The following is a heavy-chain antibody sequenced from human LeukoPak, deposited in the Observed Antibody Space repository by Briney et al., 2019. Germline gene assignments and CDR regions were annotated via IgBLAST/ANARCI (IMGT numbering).Heavy chain of an antibody. CDR2: IYYSGST. CDR3: ARDSRITMVRGVTYLLPYGMDV. CDR1: GGSISSYY. V-gene: IGHV4-59*01. D-gene: IGHD3-10*01. Sequence: SETLSLTCTVSGGSISSYYWSWIRQPPGKGLEWIGYIYYSGSTNYNPSLKSRVTISVDTSKNQFSLKLSSVTAADTAVYYCARDSRITMVRGVTYLLPYGMDVWGQGTTVTVSS. J-gene: IGHJ6*02.